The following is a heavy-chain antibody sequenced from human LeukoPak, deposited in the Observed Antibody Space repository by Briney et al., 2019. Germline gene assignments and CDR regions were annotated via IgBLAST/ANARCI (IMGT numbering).Heavy chain of an antibody. V-gene: IGHV1-2*02. CDR3: AEDSGMASYCLVSWVDP. D-gene: IGHD5-18*01. CDR1: GYTFTGYY. CDR2: INPNSGGT. J-gene: IGHJ5*02. Sequence: GASVKVSCKASGYTFTGYYMHWVRQAPGQGLEWMGWINPNSGGTNYAQKFQGRVTMTRDTSISTAYMELSRLRSDDTAVYYCAEDSGMASYCLVSWVDPWGQGTLVTVSS.